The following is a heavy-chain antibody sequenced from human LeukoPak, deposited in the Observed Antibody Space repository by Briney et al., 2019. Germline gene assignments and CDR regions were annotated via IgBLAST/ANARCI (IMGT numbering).Heavy chain of an antibody. CDR2: ISGSGDST. CDR1: GLTFSSYA. Sequence: GGSLRLSCAASGLTFSSYAMSWVRQAPGKGLEWVSTISGSGDSTYYADSVKGRFTISRDNSKNTLYLQMNSLRAEDTAVYYCAKSDLGRQFDYWGQGTLVTVSS. J-gene: IGHJ4*02. V-gene: IGHV3-23*01. D-gene: IGHD7-27*01. CDR3: AKSDLGRQFDY.